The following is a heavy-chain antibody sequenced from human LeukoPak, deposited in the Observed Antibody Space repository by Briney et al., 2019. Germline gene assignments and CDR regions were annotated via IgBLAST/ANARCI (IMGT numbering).Heavy chain of an antibody. CDR2: MNPNSGNT. CDR3: ARGPYYGSGSYFGEFDY. Sequence: ASVKVSCKASGYTFTSYDINWVRQATGQGLEWMGWMNPNSGNTGYAQKFQGRVTITRNTSISTAYMELSSLRSEDTAVYYCARGPYYGSGSYFGEFDYRGQGTLVTVSS. J-gene: IGHJ4*02. D-gene: IGHD3-10*01. V-gene: IGHV1-8*03. CDR1: GYTFTSYD.